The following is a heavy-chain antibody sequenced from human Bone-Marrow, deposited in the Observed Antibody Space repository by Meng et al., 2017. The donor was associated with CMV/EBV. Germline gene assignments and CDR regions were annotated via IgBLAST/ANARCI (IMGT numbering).Heavy chain of an antibody. D-gene: IGHD3-3*01. Sequence: KVSCKGSGYSFTNYWIGWVRQMPGKGLEWMGIIYPGDSDIRYSPSFQGQVTISADKSISTAYLQWSSLKASDTAMYYCARVLRSGYSTPYFDYWGQGTLATFSS. CDR3: ARVLRSGYSTPYFDY. CDR2: IYPGDSDI. J-gene: IGHJ4*02. V-gene: IGHV5-51*01. CDR1: GYSFTNYW.